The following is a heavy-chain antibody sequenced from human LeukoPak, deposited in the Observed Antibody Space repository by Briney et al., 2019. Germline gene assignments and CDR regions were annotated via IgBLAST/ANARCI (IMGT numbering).Heavy chain of an antibody. V-gene: IGHV3-21*01. CDR1: GFTFSSYS. D-gene: IGHD2-2*03. CDR2: ISSSSSYI. J-gene: IGHJ6*03. Sequence: GGSLRLSCAASGFTFSSYSMNWVRQAPGKGLEWVSSISSSSSYIYYADSVKGRFTISRDNAKNSLYLQMNSLRAEDTAVYYCAGESPGYCSSTSCYYYYMDVWGKGTTVTVSS. CDR3: AGESPGYCSSTSCYYYYMDV.